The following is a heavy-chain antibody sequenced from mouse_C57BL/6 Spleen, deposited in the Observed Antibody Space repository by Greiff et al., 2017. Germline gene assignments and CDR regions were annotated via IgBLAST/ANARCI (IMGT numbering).Heavy chain of an antibody. CDR2: IYPGDGDT. J-gene: IGHJ2*01. CDR3: HYYGSSYYFDY. CDR1: GYAFSSYW. V-gene: IGHV1-80*01. D-gene: IGHD1-1*01. Sequence: QVQLQQSGAELVKPGASVRISCKASGYAFSSYWMNGVKQRPGKGLEWIGQIYPGDGDTNYNGKFKGKATLTADKSSSTAYMQLSSLTSEDSAVYFCHYYGSSYYFDYWGQGTTLTVSS.